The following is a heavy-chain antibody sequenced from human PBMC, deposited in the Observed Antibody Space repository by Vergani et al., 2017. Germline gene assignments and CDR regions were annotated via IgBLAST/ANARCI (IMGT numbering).Heavy chain of an antibody. D-gene: IGHD5-24*01. CDR2: ISGSGGST. CDR3: ANIKRWLQWGDFDY. V-gene: IGHV3-23*01. CDR1: GFTFSSYA. Sequence: EVQLLESGGGLVQPGGSLRLSCAASGFTFSSYAMSWVRQAPGKGLEWVSAISGSGGSTYYADSVKGRFTISRDNSKNTLHLQMNSLRAEDTAVYYCANIKRWLQWGDFDYWGQGTLVTVSS. J-gene: IGHJ4*02.